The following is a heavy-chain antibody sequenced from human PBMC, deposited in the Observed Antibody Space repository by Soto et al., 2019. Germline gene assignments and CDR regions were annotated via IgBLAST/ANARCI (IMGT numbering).Heavy chain of an antibody. CDR1: GYLFSTYS. CDR2: IDPSDGST. Sequence: QEHLVQSGAEVKKPGASVTVSCQASGYLFSTYSVHWVRHAPGQALQWMGVIDPSDGSTIYAQQFQDRIILTSDTSARTVFLGLTSLTFDDTAIYYCTKAFVTWQLPNHFYYGMDVWGQGTTVTVSS. CDR3: TKAFVTWQLPNHFYYGMDV. J-gene: IGHJ6*02. V-gene: IGHV1-46*01. D-gene: IGHD6-6*01.